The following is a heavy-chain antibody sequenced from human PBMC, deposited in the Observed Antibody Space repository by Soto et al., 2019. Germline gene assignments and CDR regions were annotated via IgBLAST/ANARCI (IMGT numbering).Heavy chain of an antibody. D-gene: IGHD3-10*01. CDR2: IKTTSDGGTI. CDR3: IRDPYGST. CDR1: GFTFSTAW. V-gene: IGHV3-15*01. J-gene: IGHJ5*02. Sequence: EVQLVESGGGLVKPGESLRLSCAASGFTFSTAWMTWVRQAPGRGLEWVARIKTTSDGGTIHYAAPVKGRFTISRDDSKVTLFLQMNSLKIEDTALYYCIRDPYGSTWGQGTLVTVSS.